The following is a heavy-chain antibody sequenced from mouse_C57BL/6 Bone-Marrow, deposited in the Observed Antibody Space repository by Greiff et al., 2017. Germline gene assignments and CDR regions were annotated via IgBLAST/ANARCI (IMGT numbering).Heavy chain of an antibody. CDR3: ARSDCYYAYYSMDD. J-gene: IGHJ4*01. Sequence: QVHVQQSGAELVRPGTSVKMSCKASGYTFTNYWIGWAKQRPGHGLEWIGDIYPGGGYPNYNEKFKGKVTLTADKSSSTAYLHFSSLTSEDSAIYYCARSDCYYAYYSMDDWGQGASGTVFS. D-gene: IGHD2-3*01. CDR2: IYPGGGYP. CDR1: GYTFTNYW. V-gene: IGHV1-63*01.